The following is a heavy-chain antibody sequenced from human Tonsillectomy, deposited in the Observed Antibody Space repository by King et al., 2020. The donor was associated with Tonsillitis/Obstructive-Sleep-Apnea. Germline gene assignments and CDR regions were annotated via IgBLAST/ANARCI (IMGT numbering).Heavy chain of an antibody. CDR3: ARDGAYGDYGPWYFDL. J-gene: IGHJ2*01. Sequence: VQLVESGGGVVQPGRSLRLSCTASGFTFSSYGMHWVRRAPGKGLEWVAIVWYDGSNKYYADSVRGRFIVSRDNSRNTLYLQMNSLRAEDTAVYYCARDGAYGDYGPWYFDLWGRGSLVTVSA. D-gene: IGHD4-17*01. CDR2: VWYDGSNK. V-gene: IGHV3-33*01. CDR1: GFTFSSYG.